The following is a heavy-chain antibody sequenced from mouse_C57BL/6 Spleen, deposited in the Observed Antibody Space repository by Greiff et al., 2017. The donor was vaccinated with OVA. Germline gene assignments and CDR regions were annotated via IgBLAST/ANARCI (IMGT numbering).Heavy chain of an antibody. CDR1: GYTFTSYW. V-gene: IGHV1-55*01. CDR3: ARWVVATNYYAMDY. Sequence: QVQLQQPGAELVKPGASVQMSCKASGYTFTSYWITWVKQRPGQGLEWIGDIYPGSGSTNYNEKFKSKATLTVDTSSSTAYMQLSSLTSEDSAVYYCARWVVATNYYAMDYWGQGTSVTVSS. D-gene: IGHD1-1*01. CDR2: IYPGSGST. J-gene: IGHJ4*01.